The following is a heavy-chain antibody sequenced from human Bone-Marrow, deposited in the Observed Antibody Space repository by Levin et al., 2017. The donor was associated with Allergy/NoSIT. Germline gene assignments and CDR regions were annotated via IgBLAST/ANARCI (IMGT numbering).Heavy chain of an antibody. Sequence: ASVKVSCKASGYTFTSYDINWVRQATGQGLEWMGWMNPNSGNTGYAQKFQGRVTMTRNTSISTAYMELSSLRSEDTAVYYCARVPAHDLYYYYGMDVWGQGTTVTVSS. D-gene: IGHD3-3*01. CDR3: ARVPAHDLYYYYGMDV. V-gene: IGHV1-8*01. CDR2: MNPNSGNT. J-gene: IGHJ6*02. CDR1: GYTFTSYD.